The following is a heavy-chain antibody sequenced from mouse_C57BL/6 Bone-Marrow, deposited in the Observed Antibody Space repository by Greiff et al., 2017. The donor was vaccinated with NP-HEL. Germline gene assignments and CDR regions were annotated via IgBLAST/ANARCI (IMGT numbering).Heavy chain of an antibody. Sequence: QVQLQQSGAELVRPGASVTLSCKASGYTFTDYEMHWVKQTPVHGLEWIGAIDPETGGTDYNQKFKGKAILTADKSSSTAYMELRSLTSEDSAVYYCTSLMVTTQGDAMDYWGQGTSVTVSS. CDR3: TSLMVTTQGDAMDY. J-gene: IGHJ4*01. D-gene: IGHD2-2*01. CDR2: IDPETGGT. CDR1: GYTFTDYE. V-gene: IGHV1-15*01.